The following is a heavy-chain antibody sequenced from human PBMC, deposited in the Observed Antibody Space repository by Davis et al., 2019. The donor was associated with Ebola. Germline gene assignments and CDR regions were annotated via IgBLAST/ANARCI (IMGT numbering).Heavy chain of an antibody. CDR2: INHSGST. CDR1: GGSISSGYYY. V-gene: IGHV4-39*07. Sequence: SETLSLTCTVSGGSISSGYYYWSWIRQPPGKGLEWIGEINHSGSTNYNPSLWGRVTISIDTSKNQFSLKLSSVTAADTAVYYCARDGYYYDSSGYYRDAFDIWGQGTMVTVSS. J-gene: IGHJ3*02. CDR3: ARDGYYYDSSGYYRDAFDI. D-gene: IGHD3-22*01.